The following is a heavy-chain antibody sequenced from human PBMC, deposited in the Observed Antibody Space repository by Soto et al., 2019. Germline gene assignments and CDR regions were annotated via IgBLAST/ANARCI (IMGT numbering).Heavy chain of an antibody. CDR2: TNPKSGYT. CDR1: GYTFTNYD. V-gene: IGHV1-8*01. CDR3: ARTAGDLDY. D-gene: IGHD4-17*01. J-gene: IGHJ4*02. Sequence: QVQLVQSGAEVKKPGASVKVSCKTSGYTFTNYDINWVRQATGQGLEWMGWTNPKSGYTGSAQKFQGRVTMTRDSSIRTAYMELHSLTSEDTAVYYCARTAGDLDYGGQGTLITVSS.